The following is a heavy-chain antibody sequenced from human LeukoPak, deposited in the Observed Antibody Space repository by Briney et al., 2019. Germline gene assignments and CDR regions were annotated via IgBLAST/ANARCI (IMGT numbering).Heavy chain of an antibody. D-gene: IGHD3-10*01. V-gene: IGHV3-23*01. Sequence: GGTLRLSCAASGFTFSSYGMSWVRQAPGKGLEWVSALSGSGDNKYYADSVKGRFTISRDNSKNTLYLEMNSLRAEDTAVYYCAKDIGSYYDYWGQGILVTVSS. CDR1: GFTFSSYG. J-gene: IGHJ4*02. CDR2: LSGSGDNK. CDR3: AKDIGSYYDY.